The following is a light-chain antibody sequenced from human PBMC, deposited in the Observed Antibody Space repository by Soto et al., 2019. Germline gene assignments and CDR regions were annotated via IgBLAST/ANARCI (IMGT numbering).Light chain of an antibody. J-gene: IGKJ1*01. V-gene: IGKV1-5*01. CDR3: QQYNSYSRT. CDR2: DAS. CDR1: QSISSW. Sequence: DIQMTRSASTLPASVGDRVTITCRASQSISSWLAWYQQKPGKAPNLLIYDASSLESGVPSRFSGSGSGTEFTLTISSLQPDDFATYYCQQYNSYSRTFGQGTKVDI.